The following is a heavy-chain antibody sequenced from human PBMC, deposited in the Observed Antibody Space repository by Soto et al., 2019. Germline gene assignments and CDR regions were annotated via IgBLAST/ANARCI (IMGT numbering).Heavy chain of an antibody. V-gene: IGHV4-4*07. CDR1: GASISDYY. Sequence: SETRSRTCTVSGASISDYYWSWIRQPAGQALEWIGRVYVTGTTYFNPSLKSRVTMSVDTSNNQVSLKLSSVTAADSAIYYCARDGEYTSGWYSFDSWGPGTLVTVSS. J-gene: IGHJ5*01. CDR3: ARDGEYTSGWYSFDS. D-gene: IGHD6-19*01. CDR2: VYVTGTT.